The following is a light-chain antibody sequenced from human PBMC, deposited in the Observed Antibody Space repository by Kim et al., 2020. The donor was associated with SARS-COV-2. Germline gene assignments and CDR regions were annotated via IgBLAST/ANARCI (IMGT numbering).Light chain of an antibody. J-gene: IGKJ4*01. Sequence: ASVGDRVTIAGRASQGITSWLAWYQQKPGKAPKLLIYTASNLQSGVPSRFSGSGSGTDFTLTSSSLQPEDFATYYCQQADSFPLTFGGGTKVDIK. CDR3: QQADSFPLT. V-gene: IGKV1-12*01. CDR2: TAS. CDR1: QGITSW.